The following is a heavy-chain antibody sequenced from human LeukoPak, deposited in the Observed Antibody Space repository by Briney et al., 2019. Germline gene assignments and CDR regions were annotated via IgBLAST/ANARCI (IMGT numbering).Heavy chain of an antibody. V-gene: IGHV3-7*01. D-gene: IGHD3-10*02. CDR1: GFTFSSYW. J-gene: IGHJ6*04. CDR2: IKQDGSEK. Sequence: GGSLRLSCAASGFTFSSYWMSWVRQAPGKGLEWVANIKQDGSEKYYVDSVKGRFTISRDNVKNSLYLQMNSLRAEDTAVYYCAELGITMIGGVWGKGTTVTISS. CDR3: AELGITMIGGV.